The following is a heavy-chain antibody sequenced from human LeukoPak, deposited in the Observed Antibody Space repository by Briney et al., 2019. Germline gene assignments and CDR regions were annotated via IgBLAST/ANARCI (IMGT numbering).Heavy chain of an antibody. D-gene: IGHD3-22*01. CDR1: GYSFTTYY. CDR2: INPSGAFT. J-gene: IGHJ4*02. V-gene: IGHV1-46*01. Sequence: ASVKVSCKASGYSFTTYYIHWVRQSPGQGLECMGMINPSGAFTNFAQRFQVRVTMTKDTSTSTVYLELSSLSSEDTAVYYCARVRYYYDTYFHYWGQGTLVTVSS. CDR3: ARVRYYYDTYFHY.